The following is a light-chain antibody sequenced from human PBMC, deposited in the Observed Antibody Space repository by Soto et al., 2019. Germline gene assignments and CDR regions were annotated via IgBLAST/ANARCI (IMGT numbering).Light chain of an antibody. CDR2: DAS. J-gene: IGKJ1*01. CDR1: QSVSSSY. V-gene: IGKV3D-20*02. Sequence: VLTQSPGTLPLSPGERATLSCTVSQSVSSSYLAWYQQKPGQAPRLLIYDASTRATGIPATFSGSGSGTDFTLTINSLAPEDFAIYYCHQRQSWPRTFGQGTKVDIK. CDR3: HQRQSWPRT.